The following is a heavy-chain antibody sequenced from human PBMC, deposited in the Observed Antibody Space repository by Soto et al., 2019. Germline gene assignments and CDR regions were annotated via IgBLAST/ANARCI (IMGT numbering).Heavy chain of an antibody. CDR1: GFTFSSYV. CDR2: ISGSGGST. V-gene: IGHV3-23*01. D-gene: IGHD6-6*01. J-gene: IGHJ6*02. Sequence: EVQLLESGGGLVQPGGSLRLSCAASGFTFSSYVMSWVRQAPGKGLEWVSAISGSGGSTYYADSVKGRFTISRDNSKNTLYLQMNSLRAEDTAVYYCATAARPNYYYGMDVWGQGTTVTVSS. CDR3: ATAARPNYYYGMDV.